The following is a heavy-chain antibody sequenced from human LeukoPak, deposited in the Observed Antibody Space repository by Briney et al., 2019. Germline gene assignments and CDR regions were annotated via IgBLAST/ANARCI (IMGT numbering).Heavy chain of an antibody. V-gene: IGHV3-48*03. CDR1: GFTFSSYE. CDR3: ARTGTPPWFGETDY. Sequence: GGSLRLSCAASGFTFSSYEMNWVRQAPGKGLEWVSYISSSGSTIYYADSVKGRFTISRDNAKNSLYLQMSSLRAEDTAVYYCARTGTPPWFGETDYWGQGTLVTVSS. D-gene: IGHD3-10*01. CDR2: ISSSGSTI. J-gene: IGHJ4*02.